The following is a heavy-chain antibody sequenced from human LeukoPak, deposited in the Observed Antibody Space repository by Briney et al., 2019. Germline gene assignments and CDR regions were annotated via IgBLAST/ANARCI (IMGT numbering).Heavy chain of an antibody. CDR1: GGSISSYY. D-gene: IGHD3-10*01. CDR2: IYYSGST. CDR3: ARHYGP. J-gene: IGHJ5*02. V-gene: IGHV4-59*08. Sequence: SETLSLACTISGGSISSYYWSGIRQPPGKGLEWIGYIYYSGSTNYNPSLKSRVTISVDTSKNQFSLKLSSVTAADTAVYYCARHYGPWGQGTLVTVSS.